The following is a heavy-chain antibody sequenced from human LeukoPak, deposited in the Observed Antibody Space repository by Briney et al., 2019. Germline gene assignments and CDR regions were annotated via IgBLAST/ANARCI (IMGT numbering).Heavy chain of an antibody. Sequence: GGSLRLSCAASGFTFVGYGMSWVRHAPGKGLEWVSGINRNGGDRGYAGSVKGRFTISRDNAKNSLYLQMNSLRAEDTALYHCARGPPYCSGGSCDSRGPYSFDYWGQGTLVTVSS. J-gene: IGHJ4*02. D-gene: IGHD2-15*01. CDR1: GFTFVGYG. CDR3: ARGPPYCSGGSCDSRGPYSFDY. V-gene: IGHV3-20*01. CDR2: INRNGGDR.